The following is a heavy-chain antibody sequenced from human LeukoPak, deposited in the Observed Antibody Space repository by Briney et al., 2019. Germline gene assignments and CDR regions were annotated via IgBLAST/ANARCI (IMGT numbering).Heavy chain of an antibody. Sequence: GASVKVSCKASGYTFTSYGISWVRQAPGQGLEWMGWISAYNGNTNYAQKLQGRVTMTTDTSTSTAYMELRSLRSGDTAVYYCARYPTVVTPTSHIDYWGQGTLVTVSS. CDR1: GYTFTSYG. V-gene: IGHV1-18*01. CDR3: ARYPTVVTPTSHIDY. J-gene: IGHJ4*02. D-gene: IGHD4-23*01. CDR2: ISAYNGNT.